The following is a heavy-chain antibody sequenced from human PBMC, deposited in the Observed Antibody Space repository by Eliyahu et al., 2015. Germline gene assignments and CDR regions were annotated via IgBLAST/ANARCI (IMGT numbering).Heavy chain of an antibody. CDR2: IYYSGSP. V-gene: IGHV4-59*01. J-gene: IGHJ6*02. CDR1: GGXISSYY. CDR3: ARERMVGYYYYGMDV. Sequence: QVQLQESGPGLVKPSETLSLTCTVSGGXISSYYWSWIRQPPGKGLEWIGYIYYSGSPNYNPSLKSRVTISVDTSKNQFSLKLSSVTAADTAVYYCARERMVGYYYYGMDVWGQGTTVTVSS. D-gene: IGHD2-15*01.